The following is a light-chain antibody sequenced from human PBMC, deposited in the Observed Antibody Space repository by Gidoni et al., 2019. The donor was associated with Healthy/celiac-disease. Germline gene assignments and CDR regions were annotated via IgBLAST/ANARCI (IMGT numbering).Light chain of an antibody. CDR3: QQANSFPIT. Sequence: DIHMTQSPSAVSASVGDRVTITCRASQGIISWLAWYQQKPGKAPKLLIYATSSLQSGVPSRFSGSGSGTDFTLTISSLQPEDFATYYCQQANSFPITFGQGTRLEIK. CDR2: ATS. J-gene: IGKJ5*01. CDR1: QGIISW. V-gene: IGKV1-12*01.